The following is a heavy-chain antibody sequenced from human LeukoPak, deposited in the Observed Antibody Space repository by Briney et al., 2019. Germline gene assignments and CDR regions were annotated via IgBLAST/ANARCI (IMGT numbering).Heavy chain of an antibody. CDR2: IYYSGST. J-gene: IGHJ4*02. D-gene: IGHD6-13*01. CDR3: ARGRIAAADY. Sequence: PSETLSLTCAVYGGSFSGYYWSWIRQPPGKGLEWIGYIYYSGSTYYNPSLKSRVTISVDTSKNQFSLKLSSVTAADTAVYYCARGRIAAADYWGQGTLVTVSS. V-gene: IGHV4-30-4*08. CDR1: GGSFSGYY.